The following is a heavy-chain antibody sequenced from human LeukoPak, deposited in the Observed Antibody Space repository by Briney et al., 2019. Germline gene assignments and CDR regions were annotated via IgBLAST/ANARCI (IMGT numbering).Heavy chain of an antibody. V-gene: IGHV3-33*01. CDR3: ARSGITAAGKELDY. J-gene: IGHJ4*02. CDR2: IWYDGSNK. D-gene: IGHD6-13*01. Sequence: GRSLRLSCAASGFTFSSYGMHWVRQAPGKGLEWVAVIWYDGSNKYYADSVKGRFTISRDNSKNTLYLQMNSLRAEDTAVYYCARSGITAAGKELDYWGQGTLVTVSS. CDR1: GFTFSSYG.